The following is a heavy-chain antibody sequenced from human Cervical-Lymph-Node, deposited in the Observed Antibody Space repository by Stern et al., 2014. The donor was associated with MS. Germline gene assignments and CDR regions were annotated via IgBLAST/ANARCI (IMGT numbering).Heavy chain of an antibody. J-gene: IGHJ4*02. CDR3: AVGALFDF. Sequence: QMQLVQSGTEVKKPGASVKVSCKVSGLTVTELSRHWIRQAPGKGLEWMGGFDPEYDADTIYAQKFQGRVTLTEDTSTNTAYMELSSLRSEDTAVYYCAVGALFDFWGQGTLVTVSS. V-gene: IGHV1-24*01. CDR1: GLTVTELS. CDR2: FDPEYDADT. D-gene: IGHD1-26*01.